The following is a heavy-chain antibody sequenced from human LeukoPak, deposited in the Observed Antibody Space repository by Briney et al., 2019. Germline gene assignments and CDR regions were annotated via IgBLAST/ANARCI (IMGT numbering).Heavy chain of an antibody. CDR3: AREDSSSSEEWFDP. J-gene: IGHJ5*02. D-gene: IGHD6-13*01. V-gene: IGHV6-1*01. CDR2: TYYRSKWYN. CDR1: GDSFYSNSAA. Sequence: SQTLSLTCAISGDSFYSNSAAWNWIRQSPSRGLEWLGGTYYRSKWYNDYAVSVKSRITINPDTSKNQFSLQLNSVTPEDTAVYYCAREDSSSSEEWFDPWGQGTLVTVSS.